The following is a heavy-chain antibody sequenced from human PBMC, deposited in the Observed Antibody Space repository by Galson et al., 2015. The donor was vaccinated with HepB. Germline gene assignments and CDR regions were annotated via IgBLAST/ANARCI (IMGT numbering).Heavy chain of an antibody. Sequence: CAISGDSVSSNSAAWNWIRQSPSRGLEWLGRTYYRSKWYNDYAVSVKSRITINPDTSKNQFSLQLNSVTPGDTAVYYCAGEYSSGWYPIDAFDIWGQGTMVTVSS. CDR2: TYYRSKWYN. CDR1: GDSVSSNSAA. V-gene: IGHV6-1*01. CDR3: AGEYSSGWYPIDAFDI. J-gene: IGHJ3*02. D-gene: IGHD6-19*01.